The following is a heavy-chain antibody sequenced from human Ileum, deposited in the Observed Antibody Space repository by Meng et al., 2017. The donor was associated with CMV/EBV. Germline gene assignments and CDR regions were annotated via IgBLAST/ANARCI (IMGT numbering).Heavy chain of an antibody. CDR1: GYTFTGYY. D-gene: IGHD4-11*01. Sequence: ASVKVSCKASGYTFTGYYMHWVRQAPGQGLEWMGWINPNSGGTNYAQKFQGRVTMTRDTSKNEFSLKLRSVNAADTAVYYCARVLHDHSWEMDVWGQGTTVTVSS. J-gene: IGHJ6*02. CDR3: ARVLHDHSWEMDV. CDR2: INPNSGGT. V-gene: IGHV1-2*02.